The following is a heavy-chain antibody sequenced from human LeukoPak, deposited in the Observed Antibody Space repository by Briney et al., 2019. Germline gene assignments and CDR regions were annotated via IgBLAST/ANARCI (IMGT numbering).Heavy chain of an antibody. D-gene: IGHD6-13*01. Sequence: GSLRLSCAASGFTFSSYAMSWVRQAPGKGVEWVSAISGSGGSTYYADSVKGRFTISRDNSKNTLYLQMNSLRAEDTAVYYCAKDKDSSSWYFDYWGQGTLVTVSS. V-gene: IGHV3-23*01. CDR1: GFTFSSYA. CDR2: ISGSGGST. CDR3: AKDKDSSSWYFDY. J-gene: IGHJ4*02.